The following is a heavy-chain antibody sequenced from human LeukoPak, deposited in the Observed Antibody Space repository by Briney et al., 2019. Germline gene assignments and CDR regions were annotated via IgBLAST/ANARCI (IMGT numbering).Heavy chain of an antibody. CDR3: AKGGWGGFDY. CDR2: IYSGGST. Sequence: PGGSLRLSCAAYGFTFRSYEMNWVRQAPGKGLEWVSVIYSGGSTYYADSVKGRFTISRDNSENTLYHQMNSLRAEDTAVYYCAKGGWGGFDYWGQGTLVTVSS. CDR1: GFTFRSYE. J-gene: IGHJ4*02. D-gene: IGHD3-16*01. V-gene: IGHV3-53*01.